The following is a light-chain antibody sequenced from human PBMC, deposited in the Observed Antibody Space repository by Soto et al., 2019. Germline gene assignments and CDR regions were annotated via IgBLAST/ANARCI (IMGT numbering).Light chain of an antibody. CDR3: CSYAGRSTLV. V-gene: IGLV2-23*02. J-gene: IGLJ2*01. Sequence: QPVLTQPASVSGSPGQSITISCTGTSSDVGSYNLVSWYLQHPGKAPKLIIYEVTKRPSGVSNRFSGSKSGNTASLTISGLQAEDEADYYCCSYAGRSTLVFGGGTKLTVL. CDR1: SSDVGSYNL. CDR2: EVT.